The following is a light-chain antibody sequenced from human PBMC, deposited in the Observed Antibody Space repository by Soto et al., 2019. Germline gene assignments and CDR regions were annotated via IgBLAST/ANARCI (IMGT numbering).Light chain of an antibody. CDR3: MQALQTPPT. CDR1: QSLLHSNGNTL. Sequence: DIVMTESPLSLPVTPGEPASISCRSSQSLLHSNGNTLLDWYLQKPGQSPQVLIYLGSNRASGVPDRFSGSGSGTDFTLKTSRVEAEDVGVYYCMQALQTPPTFGQGTRLEIK. J-gene: IGKJ5*01. V-gene: IGKV2-28*01. CDR2: LGS.